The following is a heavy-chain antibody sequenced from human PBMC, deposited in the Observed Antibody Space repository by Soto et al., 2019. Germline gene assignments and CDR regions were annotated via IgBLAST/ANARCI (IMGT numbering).Heavy chain of an antibody. D-gene: IGHD3-10*01. CDR1: GFTFSNAW. Sequence: GGSLRLSCAASGFTFSNAWMSWVRQAPGKGLEWVGRIKSKTDGGTTDYAAPVRGRFTISRDDSKNTLYLQMNSLKTEDTAVYYCTTDPSMVRGVSLVDYWGQGTLVTVSS. CDR2: IKSKTDGGTT. CDR3: TTDPSMVRGVSLVDY. J-gene: IGHJ4*02. V-gene: IGHV3-15*01.